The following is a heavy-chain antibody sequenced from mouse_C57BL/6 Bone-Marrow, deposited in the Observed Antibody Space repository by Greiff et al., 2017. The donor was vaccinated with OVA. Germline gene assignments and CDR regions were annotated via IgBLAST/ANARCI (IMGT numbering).Heavy chain of an antibody. CDR2: IDPANGNT. CDR1: GFNIKNTY. CDR3: VYGSGPNWYFDV. D-gene: IGHD1-1*01. Sequence: VQLQQSVAELVRPGASVKLSCTASGFNIKNTYMHWVKQRPEQGLEWIGSIDPANGNTKYAPKFQGKATITADTSSNTAYLQLSSLTSEDTAIYYCVYGSGPNWYFDVWGTGTTVTVSS. J-gene: IGHJ1*03. V-gene: IGHV14-3*01.